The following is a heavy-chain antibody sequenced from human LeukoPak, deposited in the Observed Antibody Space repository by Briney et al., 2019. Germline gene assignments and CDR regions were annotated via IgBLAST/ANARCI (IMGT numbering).Heavy chain of an antibody. Sequence: GGSLRLSCAAPGFTFSSYSMNWVRQAPGKGLEWVSSISSSSYIYYADSVKGRFTISRDNAKNSLYLQMNSLRAEDTAVYYCAREGFGYWGQGTLVTVSS. CDR2: ISSSSYI. J-gene: IGHJ4*02. CDR1: GFTFSSYS. CDR3: AREGFGY. V-gene: IGHV3-21*01.